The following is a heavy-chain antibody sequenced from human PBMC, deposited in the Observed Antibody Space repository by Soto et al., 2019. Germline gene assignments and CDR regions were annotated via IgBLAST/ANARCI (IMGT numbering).Heavy chain of an antibody. CDR3: ASAVVSPYYYYGMDV. Sequence: QLQLQESGSRLVKPSQTLSLTCAVSGGSISSGGYSWSWNRQPPGKGLAWIGYIYHIGSTYYNLSLKSRVTISLDRSKNQFSRKLSSVTAADTAVYYCASAVVSPYYYYGMDVWGQGTTVTVSS. CDR2: IYHIGST. J-gene: IGHJ6*02. D-gene: IGHD5-18*01. V-gene: IGHV4-30-2*01. CDR1: GGSISSGGYS.